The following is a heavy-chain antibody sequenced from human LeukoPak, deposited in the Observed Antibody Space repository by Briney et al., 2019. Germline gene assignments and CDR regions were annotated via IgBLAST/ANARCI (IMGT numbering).Heavy chain of an antibody. CDR1: GFTFSSYR. CDR3: ARDPTISGSYSDY. J-gene: IGHJ4*02. D-gene: IGHD1-26*01. Sequence: GGSLRLSCAASGFTFSSYRMNWVRQAPGKGLEWVSYINSNSRTIYYADSVKGRFTVSRDNAKNSLYLQMNSLRDEDTAVYYCARDPTISGSYSDYWGQGTLVTVSS. CDR2: INSNSRTI. V-gene: IGHV3-48*02.